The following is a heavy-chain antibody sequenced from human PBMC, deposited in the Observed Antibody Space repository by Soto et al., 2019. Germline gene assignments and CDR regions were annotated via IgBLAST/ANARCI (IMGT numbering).Heavy chain of an antibody. Sequence: SETLSLTCTVSGGSISSSSYYWGWIRQPPGKGLEWIGSIYYSGSTYYNPSLKSRVTISVDTSKNQFSLKLSSVTAADTAVYYCARHVVLGYFDYWGQGTLVTVS. CDR1: GGSISSSSYY. CDR2: IYYSGST. J-gene: IGHJ4*02. V-gene: IGHV4-39*01. CDR3: ARHVVLGYFDY. D-gene: IGHD2-15*01.